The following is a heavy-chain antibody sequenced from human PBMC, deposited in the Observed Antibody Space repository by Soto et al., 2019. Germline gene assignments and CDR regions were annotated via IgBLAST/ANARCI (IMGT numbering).Heavy chain of an antibody. CDR1: GFSFSTYS. Sequence: GXLRLSGPASGFSFSTYSMNWVRQAPGKGLEWVSSISSRSDTYYADSVKGRFTISRDNAKNSVSLQMDSLRAEDAAVYYCAREETAWPLAYGLDVWGQGTTVTVSS. CDR3: AREETAWPLAYGLDV. V-gene: IGHV3-21*01. D-gene: IGHD2-21*02. J-gene: IGHJ6*02. CDR2: ISSRSDT.